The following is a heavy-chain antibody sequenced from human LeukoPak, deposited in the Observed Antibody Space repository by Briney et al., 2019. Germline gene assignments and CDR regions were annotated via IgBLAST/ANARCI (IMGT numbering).Heavy chain of an antibody. Sequence: SETLSLTCAVYGGSFSGYYWSWIRQPPGKGLEWIGEINHSGSTNYNPSLKSRVTISVDTSKNQFSLKLSSVTAADTAVYYCARDPGVGASDYWGQGTLVTVSS. CDR3: ARDPGVGASDY. CDR1: GGSFSGYY. V-gene: IGHV4-34*01. CDR2: INHSGST. J-gene: IGHJ4*02. D-gene: IGHD1-26*01.